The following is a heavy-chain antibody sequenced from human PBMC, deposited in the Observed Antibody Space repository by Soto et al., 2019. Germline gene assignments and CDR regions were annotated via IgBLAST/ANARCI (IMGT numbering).Heavy chain of an antibody. J-gene: IGHJ4*02. CDR3: ARDLSDY. CDR1: GFTFNNYA. Sequence: QVQLVESGGGVVQPGRSLRLSCAASGFTFNNYAMHWVRQAPGKGLEWVAIIWYDGSNKFYADSVKGRFIISRDNSKNTLYLQMNSPTAEDTAVYYCARDLSDYWGQGTLVTVSS. V-gene: IGHV3-33*01. CDR2: IWYDGSNK.